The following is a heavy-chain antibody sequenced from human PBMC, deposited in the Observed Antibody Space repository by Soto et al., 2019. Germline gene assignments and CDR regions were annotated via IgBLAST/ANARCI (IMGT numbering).Heavy chain of an antibody. CDR2: ISYDGSNK. V-gene: IGHV3-30*18. CDR1: EITCSSYV. J-gene: IGHJ6*02. Sequence: SLIVSCASSEITCSSYVMHLVRQAPGKGLEWVAVISYDGSNKYYADSVKGRFTISRDNSKNTLYLQMNSLRAEDTAVYYCAKDHYYGSGSYTYYYYGMDVWGQGTTVTVSS. D-gene: IGHD3-10*01. CDR3: AKDHYYGSGSYTYYYYGMDV.